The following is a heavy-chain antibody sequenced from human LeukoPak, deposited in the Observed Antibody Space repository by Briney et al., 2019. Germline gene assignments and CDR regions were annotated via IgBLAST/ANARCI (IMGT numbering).Heavy chain of an antibody. J-gene: IGHJ5*02. CDR1: GFTFSTYA. D-gene: IGHD6-13*01. CDR2: ISGSGGST. Sequence: PGGSLRLSCAASGFTFSTYAMSWVRQPPGKGLEWLSAISGSGGSTYYADSVKGRFTISRDNSKNTLYLQMNSLRAEDTAVYYCAKPRPSYSSSWYDHWGQGTLVTVSS. V-gene: IGHV3-23*01. CDR3: AKPRPSYSSSWYDH.